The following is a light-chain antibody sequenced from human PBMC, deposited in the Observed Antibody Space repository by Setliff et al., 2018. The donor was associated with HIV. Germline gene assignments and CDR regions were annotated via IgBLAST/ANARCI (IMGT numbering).Light chain of an antibody. CDR1: SSDFGYYNY. Sequence: QSVLTQPASVSGSPGQSITISCTGTSSDFGYYNYVSWYQQHPGKAPKLMIYDVSSRPSGVSNRFSGSKSGNTASLTISGLQAEDEADYYCISYTTSSLCLFGSGTKATVL. J-gene: IGLJ1*01. CDR2: DVS. CDR3: ISYTTSSLCL. V-gene: IGLV2-14*03.